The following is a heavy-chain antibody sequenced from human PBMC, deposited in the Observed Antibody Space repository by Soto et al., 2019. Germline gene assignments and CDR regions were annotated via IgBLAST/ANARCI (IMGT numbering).Heavy chain of an antibody. CDR3: AKGPAPDSSGYYYGTAAEYFQH. J-gene: IGHJ1*01. V-gene: IGHV3-30*18. CDR2: ISYDGSNK. Sequence: QVQLVESGGGVVQPGRSLRLSCAASGFTFSSYGMHWVRQAPGKGLEWVAVISYDGSNKYYADSVKGRFTISRDNSKNTLYLQMNSLRAEDTAVYYCAKGPAPDSSGYYYGTAAEYFQHWGQGTLVTVSS. D-gene: IGHD3-22*01. CDR1: GFTFSSYG.